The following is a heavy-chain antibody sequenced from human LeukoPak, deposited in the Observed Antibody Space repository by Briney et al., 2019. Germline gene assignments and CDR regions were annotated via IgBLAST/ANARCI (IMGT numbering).Heavy chain of an antibody. D-gene: IGHD6-13*01. V-gene: IGHV3-11*04. Sequence: KPGGSLRLSCAAPGFTFSDYYMSWIRQAPGKGLEWVSYISSSASMIYYADSVKGRFTISRDNSKNTVYLQMNSLRTEDAAVYYCTRDLAEAGTSNWFDPWGQGTLVTVSS. CDR1: GFTFSDYY. CDR3: TRDLAEAGTSNWFDP. CDR2: ISSSASMI. J-gene: IGHJ5*02.